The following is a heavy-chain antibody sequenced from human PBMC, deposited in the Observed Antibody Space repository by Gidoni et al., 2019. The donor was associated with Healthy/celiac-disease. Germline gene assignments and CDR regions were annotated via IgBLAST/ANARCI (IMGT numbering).Heavy chain of an antibody. CDR1: GYTYTSYY. J-gene: IGHJ4*02. D-gene: IGHD2-8*01. CDR3: ARGQVQVGVLAYFDY. V-gene: IGHV1-46*03. CDR2: INPSVGST. Sequence: QVQLVQSGAEVKKPGASVKASGKASGYTYTSYYMHWGRQAPGQGLEWMGIINPSVGSTSYAQKFQGRVTMTRDTSTSTVYMELSSLRSEDTAVYYCARGQVQVGVLAYFDYWGQGTLVTVSS.